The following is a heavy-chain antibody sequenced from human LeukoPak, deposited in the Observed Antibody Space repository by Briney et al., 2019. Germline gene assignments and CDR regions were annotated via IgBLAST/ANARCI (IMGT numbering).Heavy chain of an antibody. J-gene: IGHJ4*02. CDR2: IYYSGST. D-gene: IGHD6-13*01. V-gene: IGHV4-39*01. Sequence: SETLSLTCTVSGGSISSSSYYWCWIRQPPGKGLEWIGSIYYSGSTYYNPSLKSRVTISVDTSKNQFSLKLSSVTAADTAVYYCARLAAGSLDYWGQGTLVTVSS. CDR3: ARLAAGSLDY. CDR1: GGSISSSSYY.